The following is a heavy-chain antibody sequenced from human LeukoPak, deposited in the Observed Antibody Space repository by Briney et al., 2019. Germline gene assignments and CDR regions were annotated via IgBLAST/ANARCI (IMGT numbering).Heavy chain of an antibody. CDR1: GGSFSGYY. V-gene: IGHV4-34*01. CDR3: ARGRIPDAPYYNYYMDV. D-gene: IGHD2-2*01. CDR2: INHSGST. J-gene: IGHJ6*03. Sequence: PSETLSLTCAVYGGSFSGYYWNWIRQPPGKGLEWIGEINHSGSTNYNPSLKSRVTISVDTSKNQFSLKLSSVTAADTAVYYCARGRIPDAPYYNYYMDVWGKGTTVTVSS.